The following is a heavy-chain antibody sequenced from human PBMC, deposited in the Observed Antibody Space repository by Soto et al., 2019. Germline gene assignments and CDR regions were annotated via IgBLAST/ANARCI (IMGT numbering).Heavy chain of an antibody. CDR3: ARRDIAAAETY. CDR1: GFTFSDYY. Sequence: QVQLVESGGGLVKPGGSLRLSCAASGFTFSDYYMSWIRQAPGKGLEWVSYISSSSSYTNYADSVKGRFTISRDNVKNSLYLQMNSLSAEDTAVYYCARRDIAAAETYWGQGTLVTVSS. V-gene: IGHV3-11*05. J-gene: IGHJ4*02. CDR2: ISSSSSYT. D-gene: IGHD6-13*01.